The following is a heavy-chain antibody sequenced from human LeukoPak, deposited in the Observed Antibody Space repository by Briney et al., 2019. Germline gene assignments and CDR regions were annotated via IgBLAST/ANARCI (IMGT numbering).Heavy chain of an antibody. D-gene: IGHD6-19*01. CDR1: GGSISSYY. J-gene: IGHJ4*02. CDR3: ARGYSSGWYFDY. V-gene: IGHV4-59*01. CDR2: IHYSGST. Sequence: SETLSLTCTVSGGSISSYYWSWIRQPPGKGLEWIGYIHYSGSTNYNPSLKSRVTISVDTSKNQSSLKLSSVTAADTAVYYCARGYSSGWYFDYWGQGTLVTVSS.